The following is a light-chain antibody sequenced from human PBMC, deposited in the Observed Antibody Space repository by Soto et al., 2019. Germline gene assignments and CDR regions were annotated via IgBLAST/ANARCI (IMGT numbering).Light chain of an antibody. CDR2: ATS. Sequence: EIVLTQSPGTLSLSPGERATLSCRASQSVNTRYSAWYQQKPGQAPRLLLYATSSRATGIPDRFSGSGSGTDFTLTISSLEPEDLAVYYCQQRGTFGPGTKVDIK. CDR3: QQRGT. V-gene: IGKV3-20*01. CDR1: QSVNTRY. J-gene: IGKJ3*01.